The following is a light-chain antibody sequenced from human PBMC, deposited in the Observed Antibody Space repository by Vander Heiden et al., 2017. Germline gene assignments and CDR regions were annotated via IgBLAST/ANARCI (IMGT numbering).Light chain of an antibody. CDR1: SSDVGGYTS. V-gene: IGLV2-8*01. CDR3: SSYAGSNNWV. CDR2: EVS. J-gene: IGLJ3*02. Sequence: QSALTQPPSASGSPGQSVTISCTGTSSDVGGYTSVSWYQHHPDKAPNLMIYEVSQRPSGVPDRFSGSKSGSTASLTVSGLQAEDEADYYCSSYAGSNNWVFGGGTKLTVL.